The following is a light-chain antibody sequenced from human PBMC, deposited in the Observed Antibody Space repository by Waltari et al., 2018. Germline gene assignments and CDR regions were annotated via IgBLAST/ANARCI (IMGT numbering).Light chain of an antibody. J-gene: IGKJ3*01. Sequence: DIVLTQSPATLSLSPGERANLSCRASQGVGSDLAWYQQKPGQAPRLLIYDASNRATGIPARFSGSGSGTDFTLTISSLEPEDFAVYYCQQRSNWPLFTFGPGTKVDIK. CDR2: DAS. CDR3: QQRSNWPLFT. V-gene: IGKV3-11*01. CDR1: QGVGSD.